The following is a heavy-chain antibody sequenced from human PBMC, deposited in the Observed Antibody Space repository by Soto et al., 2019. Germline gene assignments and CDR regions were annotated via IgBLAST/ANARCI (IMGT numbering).Heavy chain of an antibody. Sequence: EVQLSESGGGLVQFGGSLRLSCAASGSYFSAYAMNWVRQAPGKGLEWVSAISRSGDITYYADSVTGRFSISRDNSKNTLYLQMNSLRAEDTAVYYCAKGGFWVHYGMDVWGQGTTVTVSS. CDR2: ISRSGDIT. J-gene: IGHJ6*02. CDR3: AKGGFWVHYGMDV. V-gene: IGHV3-23*01. CDR1: GSYFSAYA. D-gene: IGHD3-16*01.